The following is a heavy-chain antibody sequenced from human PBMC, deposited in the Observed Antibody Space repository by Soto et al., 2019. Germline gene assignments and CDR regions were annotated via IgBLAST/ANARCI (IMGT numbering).Heavy chain of an antibody. J-gene: IGHJ5*02. D-gene: IGHD3-10*02. V-gene: IGHV4-39*01. CDR2: IYYSGCT. Sequence: QLQLQESGPGLVKPSETLSLTCTVSGGSLSSSSYYWGWIRQPPGKGLEWIGSIYYSGCTYYNPSLKSLITLSVDTSKNQFSLKRSCVTAADTAVYYGARHECSGSQPNWFDPWGQGTLVTVSS. CDR3: ARHECSGSQPNWFDP. CDR1: GGSLSSSSYY.